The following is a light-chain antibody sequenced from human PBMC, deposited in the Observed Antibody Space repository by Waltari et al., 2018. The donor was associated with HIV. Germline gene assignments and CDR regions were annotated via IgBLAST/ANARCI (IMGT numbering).Light chain of an antibody. CDR3: QSYDSSLSAYV. CDR1: SSNIGAGYD. J-gene: IGLJ1*01. Sequence: QSVLTPSPSVSGAPGQRVTISCTGTSSNIGAGYDVPWFQHLPGTAPKLLVYSDNNRPSGVPDRFSASKSGTSAPLAISGLQVDDEAAYYCQSYDSSLSAYVFGPGTKVTVL. CDR2: SDN. V-gene: IGLV1-40*01.